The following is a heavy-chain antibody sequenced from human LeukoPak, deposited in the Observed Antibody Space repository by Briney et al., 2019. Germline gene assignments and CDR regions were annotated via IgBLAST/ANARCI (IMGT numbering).Heavy chain of an antibody. CDR1: GFTFSSYS. CDR3: AREIVVVPAAKSTTYYYYMDV. J-gene: IGHJ6*03. Sequence: GGSLRLSCAASGFTFSSYSMNWVRQAPGKGLEWVSSISSSSSYIYYADSVKGRFTISRDNAKNSLYLQMNSLRAEDTAVYYCAREIVVVPAAKSTTYYYYMDVWGKGTTVTVSS. V-gene: IGHV3-21*01. CDR2: ISSSSSYI. D-gene: IGHD2-2*01.